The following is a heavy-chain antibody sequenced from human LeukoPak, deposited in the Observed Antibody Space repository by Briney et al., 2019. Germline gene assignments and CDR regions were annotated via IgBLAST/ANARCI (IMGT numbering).Heavy chain of an antibody. D-gene: IGHD4-11*01. Sequence: PSETLSLTCTVSGGSISSYYWSWIRQPAGKGLEWIGRIYTSGSTNYNPSLKSRVTISVDTSKNQFSLKLSSVTAADTAVYYCARDQDGSNAGYYYYMDVWGKGTTVTVSS. CDR1: GGSISSYY. CDR3: ARDQDGSNAGYYYYMDV. V-gene: IGHV4-4*07. CDR2: IYTSGST. J-gene: IGHJ6*03.